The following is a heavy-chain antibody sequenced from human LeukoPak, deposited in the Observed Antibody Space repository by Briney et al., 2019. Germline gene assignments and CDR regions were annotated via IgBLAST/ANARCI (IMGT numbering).Heavy chain of an antibody. Sequence: GGSLRLSCAASGFTFSSYWMHWVRQAPGKGLVWVSRINSDGSSTIYADSVKGRFTISRDNAKNALFVQMKSLRAEDTAVYYCARGPPWYFDLWGRGTLVTVSS. D-gene: IGHD6-25*01. CDR1: GFTFSSYW. CDR2: INSDGSST. CDR3: ARGPPWYFDL. J-gene: IGHJ2*01. V-gene: IGHV3-74*01.